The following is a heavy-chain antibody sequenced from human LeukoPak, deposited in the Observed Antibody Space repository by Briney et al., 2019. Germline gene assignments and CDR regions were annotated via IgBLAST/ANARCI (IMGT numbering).Heavy chain of an antibody. J-gene: IGHJ4*02. D-gene: IGHD1-26*01. Sequence: PGGSLRLSCAASGFTFSSSWVSWVRQAPGKRLEWVANIKADGSEKHYVDSVKGRFTISRDNAKTSLYLQMNSLRVEDTAVYYCTMGVELLPYWGQGTLVTVSS. CDR2: IKADGSEK. CDR3: TMGVELLPY. CDR1: GFTFSSSW. V-gene: IGHV3-7*01.